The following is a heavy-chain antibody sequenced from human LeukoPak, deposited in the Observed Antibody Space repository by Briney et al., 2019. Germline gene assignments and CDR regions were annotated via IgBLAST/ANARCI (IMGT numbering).Heavy chain of an antibody. J-gene: IGHJ4*02. D-gene: IGHD5-24*01. Sequence: GGSLRLSCAASGFTFSSYAMSWVRQAPGKGLEWVSAISGSGGSTYYADSVKGRFTISRDNSKNTLYLQMNSLRAEDTAVYYCARLDGYNQGYDYWGQGTLVTVSS. CDR1: GFTFSSYA. CDR2: ISGSGGST. V-gene: IGHV3-23*01. CDR3: ARLDGYNQGYDY.